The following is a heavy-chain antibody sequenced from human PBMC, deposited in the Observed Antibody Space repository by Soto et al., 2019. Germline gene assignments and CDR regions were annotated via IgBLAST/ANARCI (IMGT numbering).Heavy chain of an antibody. CDR1: GFTFSSYG. CDR3: ARAWELLPAFDI. CDR2: IWYDGSNK. Sequence: PGGSLRLSCAASGFTFSSYGMHWVRQAPGKGLEWVAVIWYDGSNKYYADSVKGRFTISRDNSKNTLYLQMNSLRAEDTAVYYCARAWELLPAFDIWGQGTMVTVSS. V-gene: IGHV3-33*01. D-gene: IGHD1-26*01. J-gene: IGHJ3*02.